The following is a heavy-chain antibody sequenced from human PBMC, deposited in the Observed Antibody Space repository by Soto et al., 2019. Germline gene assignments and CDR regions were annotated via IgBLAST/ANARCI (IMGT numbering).Heavy chain of an antibody. D-gene: IGHD1-26*01. CDR1: GFTFSNYG. CDR3: AKSLFRIVGANSFDY. CDR2: ISDDGDKR. J-gene: IGHJ4*02. V-gene: IGHV3-30*18. Sequence: QPGGSLRLSCVGSGFTFSNYGMHWVRQPPGKGLEWVALISDDGDKRYYADSVRGRLIISRDNSKDTLYLQMNSLGPDDTAVYFCAKSLFRIVGANSFDYRGQRTPVTVSS.